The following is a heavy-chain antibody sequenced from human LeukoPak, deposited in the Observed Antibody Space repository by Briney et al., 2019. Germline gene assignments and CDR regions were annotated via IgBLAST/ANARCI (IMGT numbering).Heavy chain of an antibody. CDR1: GGSISSYY. D-gene: IGHD3-22*01. CDR2: TYYFGNT. CDR3: ASFYDSSHYYMDV. V-gene: IGHV4-59*01. Sequence: SETPSLTCTVSGGSISSYYWSWIRQPPGKGLEWIGYTYYFGNTNYNPSLKSRVTISVDTSKNQFSLKLSSVTAADTAVYYCASFYDSSHYYMDVWGKGTTVTVSS. J-gene: IGHJ6*03.